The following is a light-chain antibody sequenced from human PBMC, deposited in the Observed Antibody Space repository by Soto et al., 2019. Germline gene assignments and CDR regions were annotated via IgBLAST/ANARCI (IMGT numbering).Light chain of an antibody. CDR1: QSISNW. CDR2: KAS. Sequence: IQMTQSPSTLSASVGDRVTITCRASQSISNWLAWYQQRPGKAPKLLVYKASGLQSGVPSRFSGSGSGTEFTLTISSLQPDDFATYYCQHFSTYPITFGPGTKVDIK. V-gene: IGKV1-5*03. J-gene: IGKJ3*01. CDR3: QHFSTYPIT.